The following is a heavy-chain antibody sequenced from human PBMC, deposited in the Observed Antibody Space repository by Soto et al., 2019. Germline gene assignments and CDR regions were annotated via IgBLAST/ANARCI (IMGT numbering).Heavy chain of an antibody. CDR1: GGTFSSYA. CDR3: ARGNYGSGSYSATTTWYYGMDV. J-gene: IGHJ6*02. Sequence: VASVKVSCKASGGTFSSYAISWVRQAPGQGLEWMGGIIPIFGTANYAQKFQGRVTITADISTSTAYMELSSLRSEDTAVYYCARGNYGSGSYSATTTWYYGMDVWGQGTTVTVSS. D-gene: IGHD3-10*01. V-gene: IGHV1-69*06. CDR2: IIPIFGTA.